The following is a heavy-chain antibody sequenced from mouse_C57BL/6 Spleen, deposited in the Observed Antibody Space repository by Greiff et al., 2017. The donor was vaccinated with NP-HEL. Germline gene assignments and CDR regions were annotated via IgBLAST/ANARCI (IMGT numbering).Heavy chain of an antibody. Sequence: VQGVESGPELVKPGASVTISCKASGYAFSSSWMNWVKQRPGKGLEWIGRIYPGDGDTNYNGKFKGKATLTADKSSRTAYMQLSSLTSEDSAVYSCARWGYYGSFDYWGQGTTLTVSS. D-gene: IGHD1-1*01. J-gene: IGHJ2*01. CDR2: IYPGDGDT. V-gene: IGHV1-82*01. CDR3: ARWGYYGSFDY. CDR1: GYAFSSSW.